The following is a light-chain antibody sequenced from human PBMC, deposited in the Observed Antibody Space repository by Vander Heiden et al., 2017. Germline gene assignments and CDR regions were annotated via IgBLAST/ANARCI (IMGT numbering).Light chain of an antibody. CDR2: AAS. CDR3: QQSYSTPYT. CDR1: QSISSY. V-gene: IGKV1-39*01. J-gene: IGKJ2*01. Sequence: DIQMTQSPPSLSASVGDRVTITCRASQSISSYLNWYQQKPGKAPKLLIYAASSLQSGVPSRFSGSGSGTDFTLTISSLQPEDFATYYCQQSYSTPYTFGQGTKLXIK.